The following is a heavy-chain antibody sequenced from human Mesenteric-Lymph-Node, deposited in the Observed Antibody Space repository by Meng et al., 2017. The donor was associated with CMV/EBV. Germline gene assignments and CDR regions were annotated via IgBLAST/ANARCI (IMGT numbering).Heavy chain of an antibody. Sequence: GGSLRLSCAVSGLTVSDNYMSWVRQGPRRELEWVSIIYRDGNTYYADSVRGRFKVSRDNFKNTVDLQMNSLTVDDTAVYYCATLRTSNSCYIDWGQGTLVTVSS. CDR2: IYRDGNT. CDR3: ATLRTSNSCYID. D-gene: IGHD2-2*02. V-gene: IGHV3-66*02. CDR1: GLTVSDNY. J-gene: IGHJ4*02.